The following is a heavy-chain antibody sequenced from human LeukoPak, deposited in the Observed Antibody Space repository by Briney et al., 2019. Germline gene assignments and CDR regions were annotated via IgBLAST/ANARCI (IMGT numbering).Heavy chain of an antibody. V-gene: IGHV3-7*03. J-gene: IGHJ4*02. CDR2: INPDGSEK. Sequence: QSGGSLRLSCAVSGFTFRTSWMTWVRQAPGRGLERVAIINPDGSEKYYLESLKGRITISRDNAENSVHLQMNSLKAEDTAIYYCARDRAYSAFDYWGQGILVTVSS. D-gene: IGHD1-26*01. CDR3: ARDRAYSAFDY. CDR1: GFTFRTSW.